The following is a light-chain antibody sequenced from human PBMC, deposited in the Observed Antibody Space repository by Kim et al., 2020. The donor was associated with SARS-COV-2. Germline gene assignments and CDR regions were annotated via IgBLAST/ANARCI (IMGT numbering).Light chain of an antibody. V-gene: IGKV1-33*01. CDR1: QDISNY. CDR3: QQYDNLPPLT. Sequence: SVGDRVTITCQASQDISNYLNWYQQKPGKAPKLLIYDASNLETGVPSRFSGSGSGTDFTFTISSLQPEDVATYYCQQYDNLPPLTFGGGTKVDIK. J-gene: IGKJ4*01. CDR2: DAS.